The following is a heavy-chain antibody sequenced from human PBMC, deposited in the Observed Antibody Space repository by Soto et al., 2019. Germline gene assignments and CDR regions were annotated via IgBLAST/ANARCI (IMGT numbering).Heavy chain of an antibody. CDR2: ILYDGSNE. Sequence: GGSLRLSCPASGFIFSNYGMHWVRQAPGKGLEWVAAILYDGSNEYYADSVKGRFTVFRDNSKNILYLQMNCLRAEDTAMYYCAKDRSSSWSFDYWGQGTLVTVSS. CDR3: AKDRSSSWSFDY. D-gene: IGHD6-13*01. J-gene: IGHJ4*02. CDR1: GFIFSNYG. V-gene: IGHV3-30*18.